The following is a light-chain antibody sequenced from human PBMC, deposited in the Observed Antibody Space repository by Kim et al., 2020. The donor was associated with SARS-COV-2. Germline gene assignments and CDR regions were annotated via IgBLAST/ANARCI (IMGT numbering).Light chain of an antibody. CDR1: QSINTY. Sequence: DIQMTQSPSSLSASVGDRVTITCRASQSINTYLNWYQQKPGKAPKLLIYAASSLQSGVPSRFSGSGSGTDFTLTISSLQPEDFATYYCQQSYNTHLTFGPGTKVDIK. J-gene: IGKJ3*01. CDR3: QQSYNTHLT. CDR2: AAS. V-gene: IGKV1-39*01.